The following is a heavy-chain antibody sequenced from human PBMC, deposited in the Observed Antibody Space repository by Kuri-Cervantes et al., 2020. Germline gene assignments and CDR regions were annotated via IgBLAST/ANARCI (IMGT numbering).Heavy chain of an antibody. V-gene: IGHV3-7*01. D-gene: IGHD3-10*01. Sequence: LALTCAASGFTFSSYWMSWVRQAPGKGLEWVANIKQDGSEKYYVDSVKGRFTISRDNAKNSLYLQMNSLRAEDTAVYYCARYFAFEYFDYWGQGTLVTVSS. J-gene: IGHJ4*02. CDR2: IKQDGSEK. CDR1: GFTFSSYW. CDR3: ARYFAFEYFDY.